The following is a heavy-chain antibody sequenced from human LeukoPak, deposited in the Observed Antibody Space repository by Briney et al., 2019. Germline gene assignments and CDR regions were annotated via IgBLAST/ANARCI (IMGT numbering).Heavy chain of an antibody. Sequence: GESLKISCKVSGYTFITYWIGWVRQMPGRGLEWMGIIYPADSDTRYSPSFQGQVTISVDQSISTAYLQWSSLKASDTAIYYCAGRGTGTTLAFDYWGQGTLVTVSS. CDR1: GYTFITYW. D-gene: IGHD1-1*01. V-gene: IGHV5-51*01. J-gene: IGHJ4*02. CDR3: AGRGTGTTLAFDY. CDR2: IYPADSDT.